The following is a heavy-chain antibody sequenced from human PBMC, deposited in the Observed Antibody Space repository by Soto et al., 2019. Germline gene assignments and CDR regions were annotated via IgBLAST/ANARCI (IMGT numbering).Heavy chain of an antibody. CDR2: ISYDGSNK. Sequence: QVQLVESGGGVVQPGRSLRLSCAASGFTFSSYAMHWVRQAPGKGLEWVAVISYDGSNKYYADSVKGRFTISRDNSKNTVYLQMNRLRAEDTAVYYCARDLGYYYGSGIGYWGQGTLVTVSS. CDR1: GFTFSSYA. D-gene: IGHD3-10*01. CDR3: ARDLGYYYGSGIGY. J-gene: IGHJ4*02. V-gene: IGHV3-30-3*01.